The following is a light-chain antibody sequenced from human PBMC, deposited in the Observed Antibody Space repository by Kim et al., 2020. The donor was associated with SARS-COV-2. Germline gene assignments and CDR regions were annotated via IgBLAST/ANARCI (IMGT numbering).Light chain of an antibody. CDR3: QQRSNWPIT. CDR2: DAS. Sequence: FLSPGERATPSCRASSGVSSYLAWYQQKPGQAPRLLIDDASNRATGIPARFSGSGSGTDFTLTISSLEPEDFAVYYCQQRSNWPITFGQGTRLEIK. V-gene: IGKV3-11*01. CDR1: SGVSSY. J-gene: IGKJ5*01.